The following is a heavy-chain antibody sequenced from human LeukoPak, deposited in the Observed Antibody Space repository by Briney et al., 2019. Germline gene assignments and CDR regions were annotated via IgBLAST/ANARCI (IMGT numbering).Heavy chain of an antibody. CDR2: IYNSGST. CDR1: GGSISSFY. J-gene: IGHJ5*02. V-gene: IGHV4-59*08. D-gene: IGHD1-1*01. Sequence: PSETLSLTCTVSGGSISSFYWGWIRQPPGKGLEWIGNIYNSGSTNYNPSLKSRVTISLDTSKNQFSLKLSSVTAADTALYYCARLGAGTTSYGWFDPWGQGTLVTVSS. CDR3: ARLGAGTTSYGWFDP.